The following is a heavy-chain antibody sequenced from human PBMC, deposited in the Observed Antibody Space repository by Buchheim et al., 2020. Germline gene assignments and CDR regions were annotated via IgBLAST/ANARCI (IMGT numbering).Heavy chain of an antibody. CDR2: MYYSGNT. Sequence: QLQLQESGPGLVKPSETLSLTCNVSGDSISRDNYYWGWIRQPPGKGLEWIGSMYYSGNTFYNPSLKSRVTISVDTSKTHISLKVKSVTAADTAVYYCARGYSYGYSYFDPWGQGTL. V-gene: IGHV4-39*07. J-gene: IGHJ5*02. CDR1: GDSISRDNYY. CDR3: ARGYSYGYSYFDP. D-gene: IGHD5-18*01.